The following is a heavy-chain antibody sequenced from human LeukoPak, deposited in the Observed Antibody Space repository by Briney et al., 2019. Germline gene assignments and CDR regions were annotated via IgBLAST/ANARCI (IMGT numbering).Heavy chain of an antibody. CDR3: AREEGEGIAAAGTLYYFDY. CDR1: GVSISSSSYY. V-gene: IGHV4-39*07. CDR2: IYYSGST. J-gene: IGHJ4*02. D-gene: IGHD6-13*01. Sequence: PSETLSLTCTVSGVSISSSSYYWGWIRQPPGKGLEWIGSIYYSGSTYYNPSLKSRVTISVDTSKNQFSLKLSSVTAADTAVYYCAREEGEGIAAAGTLYYFDYWGQGTLVTVSS.